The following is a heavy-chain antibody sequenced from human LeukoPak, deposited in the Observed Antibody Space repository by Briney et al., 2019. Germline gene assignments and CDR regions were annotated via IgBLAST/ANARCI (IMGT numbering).Heavy chain of an antibody. CDR1: GGSISSGGYY. D-gene: IGHD3-22*01. CDR2: IYYSGST. V-gene: IGHV4-31*03. J-gene: IGHJ5*02. CDR3: AIVAEDSSGYYYGNWFDP. Sequence: SETLSLTCTVSGGSISSGGYYWSWIRQHPGKGLEWIGYIYYSGSTYYNQSLKSRVTISVDTSKNKFCLKLSSVTAADTAVYYCAIVAEDSSGYYYGNWFDPWGQGTLVTVSS.